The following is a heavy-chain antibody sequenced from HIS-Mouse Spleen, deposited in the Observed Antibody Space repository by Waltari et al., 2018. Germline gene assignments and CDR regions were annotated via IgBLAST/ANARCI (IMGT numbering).Heavy chain of an antibody. V-gene: IGHV4-39*07. CDR1: GGSFSRSRYY. D-gene: IGHD6-13*01. CDR2: IYYSGST. Sequence: QLHLQESGPGLVNPSEPLSPTCRRSGGSFSRSRYYWGWIRQPPGKGLEWIGSIYYSGSTYYNRSLKSRVTISVDTSKNQFSLKLSSVTAADTAVYYCAREIPYSSSWYDWYFDLWGRGTLVTVSS. J-gene: IGHJ2*01. CDR3: AREIPYSSSWYDWYFDL.